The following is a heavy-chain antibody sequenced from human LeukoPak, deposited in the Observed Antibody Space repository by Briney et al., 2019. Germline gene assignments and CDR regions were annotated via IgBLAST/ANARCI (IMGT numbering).Heavy chain of an antibody. Sequence: GSLRLSCAASGFIFSSYWMSWIRQPPGKGLEWIGDIDHRGTATYNPSLKSRLTISADASKNQFSLKLNSVADADTAVYYCAVGITILGVAASFDSWGQGNLVIVSS. CDR3: AVGITILGVAASFDS. J-gene: IGHJ4*02. CDR2: IDHRGTA. D-gene: IGHD3-3*01. CDR1: GFIFSSYW. V-gene: IGHV4-4*02.